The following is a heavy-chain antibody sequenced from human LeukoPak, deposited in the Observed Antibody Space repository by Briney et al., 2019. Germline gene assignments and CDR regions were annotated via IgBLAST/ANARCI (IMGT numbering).Heavy chain of an antibody. CDR3: ARVVDYGYSDY. V-gene: IGHV4-59*01. D-gene: IGHD4/OR15-4a*01. J-gene: IGHJ4*02. CDR2: IYYTGST. CDR1: GGSISSYY. Sequence: SETLSLTCTVSGGSISSYYWSWIRQPPGRGLEWLGYIYYTGSTKYNPPLKSRVTISVDTSKNHFSLKLSSVTAADTAVYYCARVVDYGYSDYWGQGTLVTVSS.